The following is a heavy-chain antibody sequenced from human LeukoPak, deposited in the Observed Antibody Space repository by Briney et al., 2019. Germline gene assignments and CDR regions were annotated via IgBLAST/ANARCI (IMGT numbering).Heavy chain of an antibody. CDR3: ARERGLGYCSGGSCQNFDY. CDR1: GFTFSTFA. D-gene: IGHD2-15*01. Sequence: GGSLRLSCAASGFTFSTFAMIWVRQPPGKGLEWVSSIFPCGGEIHYADSVRGRFTISRDNSKNTLYLQMNSLRAEDTALYYCARERGLGYCSGGSCQNFDYWGQGTLVTVSS. CDR2: IFPCGGEI. J-gene: IGHJ4*02. V-gene: IGHV3-23*01.